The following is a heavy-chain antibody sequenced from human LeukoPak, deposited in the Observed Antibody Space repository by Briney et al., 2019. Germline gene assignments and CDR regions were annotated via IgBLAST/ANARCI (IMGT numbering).Heavy chain of an antibody. V-gene: IGHV3-30*02. D-gene: IGHD1-26*01. Sequence: PGGSLRLSCAASGFTFSSYWMSWVRQAPGKGLEWVAFIRYDGSNKYYADSVKGRFTIARDNSKNTLYLQMNSLRAEDTSVYYCAQIPFYSGSLHFDYWGQGTLVTVSS. CDR1: GFTFSSYW. CDR3: AQIPFYSGSLHFDY. CDR2: IRYDGSNK. J-gene: IGHJ4*02.